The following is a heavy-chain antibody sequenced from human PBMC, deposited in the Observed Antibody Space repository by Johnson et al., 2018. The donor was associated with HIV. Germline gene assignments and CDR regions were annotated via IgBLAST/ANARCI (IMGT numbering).Heavy chain of an antibody. Sequence: QVQLVESGGGMVQPGGSLRLSCAASGLTFSGSGMHWVRQAPGKGLEWVAFTRYDGSNKHYVDSVKGRFTISRDNSKNTLYLQMNSLRAEDTAVYYCAKCIWGSSLIDAFDIWGQGTMVTVSS. CDR2: TRYDGSNK. V-gene: IGHV3-30*02. CDR1: GLTFSGSG. J-gene: IGHJ3*02. CDR3: AKCIWGSSLIDAFDI. D-gene: IGHD6-13*01.